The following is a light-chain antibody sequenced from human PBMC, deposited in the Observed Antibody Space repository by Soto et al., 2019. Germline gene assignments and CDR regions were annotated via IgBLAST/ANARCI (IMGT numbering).Light chain of an antibody. V-gene: IGLV1-44*01. CDR3: ATWDGSLPGEV. Sequence: QSVLTQPPSASGTPGQRVTISCSGSNSNIGGNTVNWYQQVPGTAPELLIYANNQRPSGVPDRFSGSKSGTSGTLDITGLQTGDEADYYCATWDGSLPGEVFGGGTKLTVL. J-gene: IGLJ2*01. CDR2: ANN. CDR1: NSNIGGNT.